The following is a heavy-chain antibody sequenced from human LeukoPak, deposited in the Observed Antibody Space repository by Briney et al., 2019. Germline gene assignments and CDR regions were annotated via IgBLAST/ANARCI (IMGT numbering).Heavy chain of an antibody. CDR1: GFTFSSYA. CDR2: ISCDGSNK. V-gene: IGHV3-30-3*01. Sequence: GGSLRLSCAASGFTFSSYAMHWVRQAPGKGLEWVAVISCDGSNKYYADSVKGRFTISRDNSKNTLYLQMNSLRAEDTAVYYCARHRGYCSGGSCYEIDYWGQGTLVTVSS. J-gene: IGHJ4*02. CDR3: ARHRGYCSGGSCYEIDY. D-gene: IGHD2-15*01.